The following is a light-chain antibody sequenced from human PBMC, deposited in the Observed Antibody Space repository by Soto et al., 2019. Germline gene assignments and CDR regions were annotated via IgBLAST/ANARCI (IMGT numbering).Light chain of an antibody. CDR1: QNIFTY. CDR2: DAS. V-gene: IGKV1-5*01. Sequence: SPRTQSPSRLSAALGETVNLAGRASQNIFTYLAWYQQKPGKAPKLLIFDASTLQSGVPPRFSGSGSATEFTLPLSRLQPDDFATYYCQPYTLYSASFGPGTKVDIK. CDR3: QPYTLYSAS. J-gene: IGKJ3*01.